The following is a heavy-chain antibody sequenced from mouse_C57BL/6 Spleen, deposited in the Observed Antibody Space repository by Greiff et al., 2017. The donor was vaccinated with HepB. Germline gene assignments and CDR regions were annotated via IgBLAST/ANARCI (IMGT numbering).Heavy chain of an antibody. CDR2: IYPGSGNT. D-gene: IGHD2-1*01. J-gene: IGHJ2*01. V-gene: IGHV1-66*01. Sequence: QVQLKQSGPELEKPGASVKISCKASGYSFTSYYIHWVKQRPGQGLEWIGWIYPGSGNTKYNEKFKGKATLTADTSSSTAYMQLSSLTSEDSAVYYCARWNGNYEGDYFDYWGQGTTLTVSS. CDR1: GYSFTSYY. CDR3: ARWNGNYEGDYFDY.